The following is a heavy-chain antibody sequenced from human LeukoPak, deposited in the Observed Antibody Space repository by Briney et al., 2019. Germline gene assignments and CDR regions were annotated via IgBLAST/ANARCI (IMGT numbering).Heavy chain of an antibody. CDR1: GFTFDDYA. D-gene: IGHD3-22*01. CDR3: ARGYPQERNKLVAVIPYFDS. CDR2: ISGDGGST. Sequence: QPGGSLRLSCAASGFTFDDYAMHWVRQAPGKGLEWVSLISGDGGSTYYADSVKGRFTISRDNAKNSLYLQMNSLRAEDTAVYYCARGYPQERNKLVAVIPYFDSWGQGTLVTVSS. V-gene: IGHV3-43*02. J-gene: IGHJ4*02.